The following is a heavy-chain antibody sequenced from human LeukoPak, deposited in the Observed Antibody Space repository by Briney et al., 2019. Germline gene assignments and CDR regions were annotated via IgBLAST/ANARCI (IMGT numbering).Heavy chain of an antibody. CDR3: ARVLAVGGSRVNWFDP. V-gene: IGHV4-39*07. J-gene: IGHJ5*02. D-gene: IGHD6-13*01. CDR2: IYYSERI. CDR1: GGSISSSSYY. Sequence: SETLSLTCTVSGGSISSSSYYWGWIRQPPGKGLEWIGSIYYSERIYYHPYLKSRVTISVDTYKNEFSLNLSSVTAADTAVYCCARVLAVGGSRVNWFDPWGQGTLVTVSS.